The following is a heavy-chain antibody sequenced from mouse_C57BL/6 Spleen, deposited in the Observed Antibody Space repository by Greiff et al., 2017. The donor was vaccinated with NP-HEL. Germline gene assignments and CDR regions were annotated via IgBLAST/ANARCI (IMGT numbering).Heavy chain of an antibody. CDR3: ARNREAPLYCDYEGDFDV. J-gene: IGHJ1*03. CDR2: IWSGGST. CDR1: GFSLTSYG. D-gene: IGHD2-4*01. Sequence: QVQLKESGPGLVQPSQSLSITCTVSGFSLTSYGVHWVRQSPGKGLEWLGVIWSGGSTDYNAAFISSLSISKDNSKSQVFFKMNRLQADDTAIYYCARNREAPLYCDYEGDFDVWGTGTTVTVSS. V-gene: IGHV2-2*01.